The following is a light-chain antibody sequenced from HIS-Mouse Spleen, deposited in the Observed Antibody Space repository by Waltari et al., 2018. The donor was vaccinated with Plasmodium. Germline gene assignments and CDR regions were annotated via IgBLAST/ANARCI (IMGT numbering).Light chain of an antibody. CDR1: QDISNY. V-gene: IGKV1-33*01. CDR3: QQYDNLPYT. CDR2: DAS. Sequence: DIQMTQSPSSLSASVGDRVTITCQASQDISNYLNWCQQKPGKAPKLLIYDASNLETGVPSRFSGRGSETDFTFTISSLQPEDIATYDCQQYDNLPYTFGQGTKLEIK. J-gene: IGKJ2*01.